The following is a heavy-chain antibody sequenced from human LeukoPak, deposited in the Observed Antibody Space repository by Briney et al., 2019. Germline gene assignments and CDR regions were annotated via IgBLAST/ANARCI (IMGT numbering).Heavy chain of an antibody. CDR1: GDSINTSNYF. Sequence: PSGTLSLTCTVSGDSINTSNYFWGWIRQSTGKGLEWIGNIYYIGTSDYNPSLKSRVTISVDTSKNQFSLKLSSVTAADTAVYYCARHRRYCSSTSCYALDYWGQGTLVTVSS. V-gene: IGHV4-39*01. J-gene: IGHJ4*02. D-gene: IGHD2-2*01. CDR2: IYYIGTS. CDR3: ARHRRYCSSTSCYALDY.